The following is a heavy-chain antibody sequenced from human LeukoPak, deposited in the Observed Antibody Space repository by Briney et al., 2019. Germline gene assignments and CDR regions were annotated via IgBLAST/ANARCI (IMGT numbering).Heavy chain of an antibody. CDR2: IYYSGST. V-gene: IGHV4-59*01. CDR1: GGSISSYY. J-gene: IGHJ3*02. D-gene: IGHD6-6*01. CDR3: ARDFTPGSIAAPGAFDI. Sequence: SETLSLTCTVSGGSISSYYWSWIRQPPGKGLEWIGYIYYSGSTNYNPSLKSRVTISVDTSKNQFSLKLSSVTAADTAVYYCARDFTPGSIAAPGAFDIWGQGTMVTVSS.